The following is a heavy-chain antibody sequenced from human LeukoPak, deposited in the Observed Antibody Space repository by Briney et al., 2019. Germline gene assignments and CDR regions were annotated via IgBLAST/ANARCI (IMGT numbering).Heavy chain of an antibody. J-gene: IGHJ4*02. D-gene: IGHD2-15*01. Sequence: PGGSLRLSCAASGFTFSSYWMHWVRQAPGKGLVCISGINTDATSPIYADSVKGRFTISRDNAKKTLYLRMNSLRAEDTAVYYCSRGYSGGFDYWGQGTLVTVSS. CDR3: SRGYSGGFDY. CDR2: INTDATSP. V-gene: IGHV3-74*01. CDR1: GFTFSSYW.